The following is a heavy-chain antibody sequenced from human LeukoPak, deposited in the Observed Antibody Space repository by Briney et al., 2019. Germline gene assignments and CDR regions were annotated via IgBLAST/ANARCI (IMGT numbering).Heavy chain of an antibody. CDR2: ISSNGGST. Sequence: PGGSLRLSCAASGFTFISYAMHWVRQAPGKGLEYVSAISSNGGSTYYANSVKGRFTISRDNSKNTLYLQMGSLRAEDMAVYYCARLVVRGAAATDYWGQGTLVTVSS. CDR3: ARLVVRGAAATDY. V-gene: IGHV3-64*01. D-gene: IGHD3-10*01. J-gene: IGHJ4*02. CDR1: GFTFISYA.